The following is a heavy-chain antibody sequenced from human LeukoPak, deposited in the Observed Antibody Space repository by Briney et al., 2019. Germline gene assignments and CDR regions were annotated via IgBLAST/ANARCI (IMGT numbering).Heavy chain of an antibody. D-gene: IGHD2-2*01. CDR1: GFSFSSYA. CDR3: AKRGLPAATLSSLDY. Sequence: GASLRLSCAASGFSFSSYAMSWVRQAPGKGLEWISGVSGSGGSTYYADFVKGRFTISRDNSKNTLYLQMNSLRAEDTAVYYCAKRGLPAATLSSLDYWGQGTLVTVSS. CDR2: VSGSGGST. J-gene: IGHJ4*02. V-gene: IGHV3-23*01.